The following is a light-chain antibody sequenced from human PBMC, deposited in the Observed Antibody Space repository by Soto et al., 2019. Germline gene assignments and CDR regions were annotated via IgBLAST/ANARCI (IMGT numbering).Light chain of an antibody. Sequence: EIVLTQSPGTLSLSPGERATLSCRASQSVSNNYLAWYQQKPGQAPRLLIYGASNRATGIPDRFSGSGSGTDFTLTITRLEPEDFAVYYCQQFSSYPLTFGGGTKVDIK. V-gene: IGKV3-20*01. J-gene: IGKJ4*01. CDR1: QSVSNNY. CDR2: GAS. CDR3: QQFSSYPLT.